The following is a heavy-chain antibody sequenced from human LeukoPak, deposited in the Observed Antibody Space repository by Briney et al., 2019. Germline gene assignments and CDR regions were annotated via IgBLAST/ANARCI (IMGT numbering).Heavy chain of an antibody. Sequence: GSLRLSCAASGFTFSDYYMSWIRQPPGKGLEWIGEINHSGSTNYNPSLKSRVTISVDTSKNQFSLKLSSVTAADTAVYYCARGRVLLWFGELPTGSYNWFDPWGQGTLVTVSS. D-gene: IGHD3-10*01. CDR2: INHSGST. J-gene: IGHJ5*02. V-gene: IGHV4-34*01. CDR3: ARGRVLLWFGELPTGSYNWFDP. CDR1: GFTFSDYY.